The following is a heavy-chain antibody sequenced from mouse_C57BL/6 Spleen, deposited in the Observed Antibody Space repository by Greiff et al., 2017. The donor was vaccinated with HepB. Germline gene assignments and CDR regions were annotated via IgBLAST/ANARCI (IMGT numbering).Heavy chain of an antibody. J-gene: IGHJ2*01. Sequence: EVQRVESGGGLVQPGGSMKLSCVASGFTFSNYWMNWVRQSPEKGLEWVAQIRLKSDNYATHYAESVKGRFTISRDDSKSSVYLQMNNLRAEDTGIYYCTGRGHYFDYWGQGTTLTVSS. V-gene: IGHV6-3*01. CDR2: IRLKSDNYAT. CDR3: TGRGHYFDY. CDR1: GFTFSNYW.